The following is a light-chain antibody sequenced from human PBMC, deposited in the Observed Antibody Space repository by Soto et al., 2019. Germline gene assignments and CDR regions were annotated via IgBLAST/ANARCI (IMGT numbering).Light chain of an antibody. V-gene: IGKV3-20*01. J-gene: IGKJ4*01. Sequence: EIVLTQSPGTLSLSPGERVTLSCRASQTVSSSYLAWYQQKPGQAPRLLIYDASSRATGIPDRFGGSGSGTDFTLTISSLEPEDFAFYYCQQYGSSPLTFGGGTNLEIK. CDR3: QQYGSSPLT. CDR1: QTVSSSY. CDR2: DAS.